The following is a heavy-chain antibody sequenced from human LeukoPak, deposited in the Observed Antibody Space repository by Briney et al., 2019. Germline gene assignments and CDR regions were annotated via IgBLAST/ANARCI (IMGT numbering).Heavy chain of an antibody. CDR3: ARVPPALSGWEIYFDY. D-gene: IGHD6-19*01. CDR2: EGSGT. J-gene: IGHJ4*02. V-gene: IGHV3-74*01. CDR1: GFTFSGHW. Sequence: GGSLRLSCAVSGFTFSGHWMFWVRQAPGKGLEWVSSEGSGTGYTDSVKGRFTVSRDNARNTLYLQMNSLRAEDTAVYYCARVPPALSGWEIYFDYWGQGTLVTVSS.